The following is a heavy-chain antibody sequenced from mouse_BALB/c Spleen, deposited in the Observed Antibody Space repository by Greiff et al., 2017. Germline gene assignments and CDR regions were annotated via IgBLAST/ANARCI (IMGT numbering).Heavy chain of an antibody. J-gene: IGHJ2*01. V-gene: IGHV5-6-5*01. D-gene: IGHD2-4*01. CDR3: AREGMITTGFDY. Sequence: EVKLMESGGGLVKPGGSLKLSCAASGFTFSSYAMSWVRQTPEKRLEWVASISSGGSTYYPDSVKGRFTISRDNARNILYLQMSSLRSEDTAMYYCAREGMITTGFDYWGQGTTLTVSS. CDR1: GFTFSSYA. CDR2: ISSGGST.